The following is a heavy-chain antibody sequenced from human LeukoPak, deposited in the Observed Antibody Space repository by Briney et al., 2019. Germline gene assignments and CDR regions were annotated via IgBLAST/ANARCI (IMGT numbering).Heavy chain of an antibody. V-gene: IGHV4-30-4*07. CDR2: IYYSGST. CDR1: GGSISSGGYS. D-gene: IGHD6-13*01. J-gene: IGHJ4*02. CDR3: ARESAALNRGEFDY. Sequence: SETLSLTCAVSGGSISSGGYSWSWIRQPPGKGLEWIGYIYYSGSTYYNPSLKSRVTISVDTSKNQFSLKLSSVTAADTAVYYCARESAALNRGEFDYWGQGTLVTVSS.